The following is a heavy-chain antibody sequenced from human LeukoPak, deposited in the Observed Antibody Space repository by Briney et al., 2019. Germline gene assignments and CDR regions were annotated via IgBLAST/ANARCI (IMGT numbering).Heavy chain of an antibody. CDR3: AVEMATLLDY. D-gene: IGHD5-24*01. CDR1: GGTFSSYA. J-gene: IGHJ4*02. CDR2: MNPNSGNT. Sequence: ASVKVPCKASGGTFSSYAISWVRQAPGQGLEWMGWMNPNSGNTGYAQKFQGRVTMTRNTSISTAYMELSSLRSEDTAVYYCAVEMATLLDYWGQGTLVTVSS. V-gene: IGHV1-8*02.